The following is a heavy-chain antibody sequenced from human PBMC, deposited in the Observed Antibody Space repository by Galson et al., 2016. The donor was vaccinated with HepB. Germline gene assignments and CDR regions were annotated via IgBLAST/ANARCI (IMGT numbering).Heavy chain of an antibody. CDR2: ISGSGRTT. Sequence: GSLRLSCAASGFTFSSYAMTWVRRAPGKGLEWVSTISGSGRTTYYADFVKGRFTISRDNSKRTQYLQMSSLRADDTAVYHCAKDVNLGHASDLWGQGTMVPGSS. CDR1: GFTFSSYA. V-gene: IGHV3-23*01. J-gene: IGHJ3*01. CDR3: AKDVNLGHASDL.